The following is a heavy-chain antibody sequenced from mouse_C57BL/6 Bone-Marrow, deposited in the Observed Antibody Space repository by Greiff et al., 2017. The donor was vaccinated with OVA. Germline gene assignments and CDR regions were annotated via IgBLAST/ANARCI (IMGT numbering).Heavy chain of an antibody. D-gene: IGHD1-1*01. CDR2: IRNKANGYTT. CDR3: ARSPYYGSSLYYFDY. J-gene: IGHJ2*01. Sequence: EVQGVESGGGLVQPGGSLSLSCAASGFTFTDYYMSWVRQPPGKALEWLGFIRNKANGYTTEYSASVKGRFTISRDNSQSILYLQMNALRAEDSATYYCARSPYYGSSLYYFDYWGQGTTLTVSS. V-gene: IGHV7-3*01. CDR1: GFTFTDYY.